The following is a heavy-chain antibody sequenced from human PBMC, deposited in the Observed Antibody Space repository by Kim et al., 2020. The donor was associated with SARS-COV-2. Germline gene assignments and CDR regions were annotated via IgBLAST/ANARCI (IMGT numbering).Heavy chain of an antibody. D-gene: IGHD3-22*01. CDR1: GFTFSSYG. V-gene: IGHV3-33*01. CDR3: ARYDYYDSSGYSGGMDV. CDR2: IWYDGSNK. J-gene: IGHJ6*02. Sequence: GGSLRLSCAASGFTFSSYGMHWVRQAPGKGLEWVAVIWYDGSNKYYADSVKGRFTISRDNSKNTLYLQMNSLRAEDTAVYYCARYDYYDSSGYSGGMDVWGQGTTVTVSS.